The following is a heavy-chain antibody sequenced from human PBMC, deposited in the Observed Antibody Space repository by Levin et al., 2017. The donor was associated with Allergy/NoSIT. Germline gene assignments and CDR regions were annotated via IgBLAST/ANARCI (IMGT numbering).Heavy chain of an antibody. Sequence: KASETLSLTCAVYGGSFSGYCWSWIRQPPGKGLEWIGEINHSGSTNYNPSLKSRVTISVDTSKNQFSLKLSSVTAADTAVYYCASIAVQWPQGGWIDYWGQGTLVTVSS. CDR2: INHSGST. CDR1: GGSFSGYC. CDR3: ASIAVQWPQGGWIDY. J-gene: IGHJ4*02. D-gene: IGHD6-19*01. V-gene: IGHV4-34*01.